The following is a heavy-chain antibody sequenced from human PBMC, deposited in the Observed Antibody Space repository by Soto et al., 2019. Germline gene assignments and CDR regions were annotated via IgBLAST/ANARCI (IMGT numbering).Heavy chain of an antibody. Sequence: GASVKVSCKASGYTFTSYDINWVRQATGQGLEWMGWMNPNSGNTGYAQKFQGRVTMTRNTSISTAYMELSSLRSEDTAVYYCGRASSSWFNDAFDIWGQGTMVTVSS. CDR3: GRASSSWFNDAFDI. D-gene: IGHD6-13*01. CDR2: MNPNSGNT. CDR1: GYTFTSYD. V-gene: IGHV1-8*01. J-gene: IGHJ3*02.